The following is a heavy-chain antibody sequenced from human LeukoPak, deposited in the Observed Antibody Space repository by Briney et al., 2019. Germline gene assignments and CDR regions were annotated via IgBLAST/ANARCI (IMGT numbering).Heavy chain of an antibody. J-gene: IGHJ4*02. CDR3: ARGSGSYRRAGFDY. D-gene: IGHD1-26*01. V-gene: IGHV4-4*02. Sequence: PSGTLSLTCAVSGGSISSSNWWSWVRQPPGKGLEWIGEIYHSGSTNYNPSLKSRVTISVDTSKNQFSLKLSSVTAADTAVYYCARGSGSYRRAGFDYWGQGTLVTVSS. CDR1: GGSISSSNW. CDR2: IYHSGST.